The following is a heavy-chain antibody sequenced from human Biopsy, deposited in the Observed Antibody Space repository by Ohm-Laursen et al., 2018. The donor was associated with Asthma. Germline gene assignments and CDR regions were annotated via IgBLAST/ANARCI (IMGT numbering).Heavy chain of an antibody. J-gene: IGHJ4*02. CDR1: GFTFDDYA. CDR3: AKGEWELLEANFGY. V-gene: IGHV3-9*01. D-gene: IGHD1-26*01. Sequence: SLRLSCAASGFTFDDYAMHWVRQAPGKGLEWVSGISWNSGSMGYADSVKGRFTISRDNAKNSLYLQMNSLRAEDTALYYCAKGEWELLEANFGYWDQGTLVTVSS. CDR2: ISWNSGSM.